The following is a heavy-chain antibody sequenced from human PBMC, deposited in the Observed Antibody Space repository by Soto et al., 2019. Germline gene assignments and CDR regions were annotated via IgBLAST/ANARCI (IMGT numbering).Heavy chain of an antibody. Sequence: ASVKVSCKASGYTFTGYYMHWVRQAPGQGLEWMGWINPNSGGTNYAQKFQGWVTMTRDTSISTAYMELSRLRSDDTAVYYCARGFPPSGYGVRFDPWGQGTLVTVSS. CDR2: INPNSGGT. V-gene: IGHV1-2*04. CDR3: ARGFPPSGYGVRFDP. CDR1: GYTFTGYY. J-gene: IGHJ5*02. D-gene: IGHD3-3*01.